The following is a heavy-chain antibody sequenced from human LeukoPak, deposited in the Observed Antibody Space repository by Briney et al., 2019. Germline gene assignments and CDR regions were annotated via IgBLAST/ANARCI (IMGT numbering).Heavy chain of an antibody. D-gene: IGHD4-17*01. CDR3: AKNYGPLGP. Sequence: SSGTLSLTCAVSGGSISSSNYMSWVRQAPGKGLEWVSVIYSGGSTYYADSVKGRFTISRDNSKNTLYLQMNSLRAEDTAVYYCAKNYGPLGPWGQGTLVTVSS. CDR2: IYSGGST. CDR1: GGSISSSNY. V-gene: IGHV3-53*01. J-gene: IGHJ5*02.